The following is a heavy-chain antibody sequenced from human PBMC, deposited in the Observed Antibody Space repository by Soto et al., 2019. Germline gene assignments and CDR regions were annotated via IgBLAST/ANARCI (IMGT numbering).Heavy chain of an antibody. D-gene: IGHD1-7*01. Sequence: SETLSLTCRVSGAYISDFSWSWIRQPAGKGLEWIGRITINGNTQKNPSFKSRVTTSIDTSSNHFSLNLQSATAADTALYSCARETGENWTYEVNWGPGTLVTVPS. V-gene: IGHV4-4*07. CDR1: GAYISDFS. J-gene: IGHJ1*01. CDR2: ITINGNT. CDR3: ARETGENWTYEVN.